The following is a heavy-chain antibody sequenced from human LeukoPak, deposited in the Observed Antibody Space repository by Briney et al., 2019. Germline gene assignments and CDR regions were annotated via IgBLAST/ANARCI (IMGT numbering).Heavy chain of an antibody. Sequence: ASVKVSCKASGYTFTRYGISWVRQAPGQGLEWMGWISAYNGNTNYAQKLQGRVTMTTDTSTSTAYMELRSLRSDDTAVYYCATNGLRYFDWLPRFDYWGQGTLVTVSS. V-gene: IGHV1-18*01. D-gene: IGHD3-9*01. CDR2: ISAYNGNT. CDR1: GYTFTRYG. J-gene: IGHJ4*02. CDR3: ATNGLRYFDWLPRFDY.